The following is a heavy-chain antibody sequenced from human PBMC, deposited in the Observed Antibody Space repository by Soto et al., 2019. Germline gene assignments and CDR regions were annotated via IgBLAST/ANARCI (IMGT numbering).Heavy chain of an antibody. CDR1: GFTVGSNY. Sequence: GGSLRLSCAASGFTVGSNYMSWVRQAPGKGLEWVSVIFSGGNTYYADSVKGRFTISRDSSKNTLYLQMNSLRAEDTAVYYCARDPGTISTKYHFDYWGQGTLVTVSS. V-gene: IGHV3-53*01. CDR3: ARDPGTISTKYHFDY. J-gene: IGHJ4*02. D-gene: IGHD1-1*01. CDR2: IFSGGNT.